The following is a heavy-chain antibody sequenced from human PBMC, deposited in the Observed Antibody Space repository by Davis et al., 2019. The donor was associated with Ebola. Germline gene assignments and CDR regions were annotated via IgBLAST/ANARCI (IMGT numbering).Heavy chain of an antibody. CDR1: GGTFSSYA. Sequence: LVKVSCKASGGTFSSYAISWVRQAPGQGLEWMGGIIPIFGTANYAQKFQGRVTITADESTSTAYMELSSLRSEDTAVYYCASVYCSSTSCYMEGDYYYGVDVWGQGTTVTVSS. CDR2: IIPIFGTA. D-gene: IGHD2-2*01. V-gene: IGHV1-69*13. J-gene: IGHJ6*02. CDR3: ASVYCSSTSCYMEGDYYYGVDV.